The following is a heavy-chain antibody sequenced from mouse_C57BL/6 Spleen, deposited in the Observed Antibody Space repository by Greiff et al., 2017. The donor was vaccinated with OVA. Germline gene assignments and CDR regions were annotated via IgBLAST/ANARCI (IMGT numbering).Heavy chain of an antibody. D-gene: IGHD2-5*01. CDR3: AGTAYSKAPYYYAMDY. CDR1: GYTFTSYD. V-gene: IGHV1-85*01. J-gene: IGHJ4*01. CDR2: IYPRDGST. Sequence: QVQLQQSGPELVKPGASVKLSCKASGYTFTSYDINWVKQRPGQGLEWIGWIYPRDGSTKYNEKFKGKATFTVDTSSSTAYMDLHSLTSEDSAVYFCAGTAYSKAPYYYAMDYWGQGTSVTVSS.